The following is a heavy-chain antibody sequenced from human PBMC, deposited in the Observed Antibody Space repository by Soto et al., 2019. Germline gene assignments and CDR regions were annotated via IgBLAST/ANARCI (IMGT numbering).Heavy chain of an antibody. Sequence: GASVKVSCKASGYTFTSYFIHWVRQAPGQGLQWMGIINPRDGSTTSAQKFQGRVIMIRDTSTSTVHLNLSSLRSDDTAVYYCARDLGYCSGGRCYNWFDSWGQGTPVTVSS. V-gene: IGHV1-46*01. CDR2: INPRDGST. CDR3: ARDLGYCSGGRCYNWFDS. CDR1: GYTFTSYF. D-gene: IGHD2-15*01. J-gene: IGHJ5*01.